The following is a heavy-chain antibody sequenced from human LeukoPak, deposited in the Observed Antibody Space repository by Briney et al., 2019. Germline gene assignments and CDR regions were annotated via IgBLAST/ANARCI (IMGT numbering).Heavy chain of an antibody. D-gene: IGHD6-19*01. V-gene: IGHV4-34*01. CDR3: ARRARQWLANWFDP. J-gene: IGHJ5*02. Sequence: SETLSLTCAVYGGSLSGYYWSWIRQPPGKGLEWIGEINHSGSTNYNPSLKSRVTISVDTSKNQFSLKLSSVTAADTAVYYCARRARQWLANWFDPWDQGTLVTVSS. CDR1: GGSLSGYY. CDR2: INHSGST.